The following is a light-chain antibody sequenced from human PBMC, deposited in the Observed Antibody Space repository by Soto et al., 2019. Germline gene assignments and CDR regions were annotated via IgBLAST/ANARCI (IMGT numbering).Light chain of an antibody. J-gene: IGKJ2*01. CDR1: QSVSSN. CDR2: GAS. V-gene: IGKV3-20*01. CDR3: QQYGTSPYT. Sequence: EIVLTQSPTILSVSPGERATLSCRASQSVSSNLAWYQQKPGQAPRLLIYGASSRATGIPDRFRGSGSGADFTLTISRREPEDFAVYYCQQYGTSPYTFGQGTKVDIK.